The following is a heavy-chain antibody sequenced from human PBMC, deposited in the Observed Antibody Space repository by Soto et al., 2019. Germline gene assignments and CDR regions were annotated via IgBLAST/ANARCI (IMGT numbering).Heavy chain of an antibody. CDR1: GFTFSSYS. CDR3: ARGELELAPGDDYYYYMDV. D-gene: IGHD1-7*01. J-gene: IGHJ6*03. CDR2: ISSSSSYI. V-gene: IGHV3-21*01. Sequence: GGSLRLSCAASGFTFSSYSMNWVRQAPGKGLEWVSSISSSSSYIYYADSVKGRFTISRDNAKNSLYLQMNSLRAEDTAVYYCARGELELAPGDDYYYYMDVWGKGTTVTVSS.